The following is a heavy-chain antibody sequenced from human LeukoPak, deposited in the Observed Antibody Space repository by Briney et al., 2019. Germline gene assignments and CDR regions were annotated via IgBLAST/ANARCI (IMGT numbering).Heavy chain of an antibody. J-gene: IGHJ4*02. CDR3: ARLPSQYCSSTSCYLGY. Sequence: GGSLRLSCAASGFTFSSYEMNWVRQAPGKGLEWVSYISSSGSTIYYADSVKGRFTISRDNAKNSLYLQMNSLRAEDTAVYYCARLPSQYCSSTSCYLGYWGQGTLVTVSS. CDR1: GFTFSSYE. CDR2: ISSSGSTI. D-gene: IGHD2-2*01. V-gene: IGHV3-48*03.